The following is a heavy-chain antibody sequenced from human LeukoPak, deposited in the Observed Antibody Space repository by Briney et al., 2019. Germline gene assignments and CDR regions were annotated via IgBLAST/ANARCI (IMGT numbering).Heavy chain of an antibody. Sequence: ASVKVSCKASGYTFTSYDINWVRQATGQRLEWMGWMNPNSGNTGYAQKFQGRVTMTRNTSISTAYMELSSLRSEDTAVYYCARSPPASSSWYGSFNYYYYGMDVWGQGTTVTVSS. CDR1: GYTFTSYD. V-gene: IGHV1-8*01. CDR2: MNPNSGNT. CDR3: ARSPPASSSWYGSFNYYYYGMDV. J-gene: IGHJ6*02. D-gene: IGHD6-13*01.